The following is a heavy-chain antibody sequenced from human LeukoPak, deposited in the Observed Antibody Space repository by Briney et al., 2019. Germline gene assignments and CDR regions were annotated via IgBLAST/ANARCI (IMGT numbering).Heavy chain of an antibody. CDR1: DGSMNNDY. Sequence: KPSETLSLTCSVSDGSMNNDYWTWIRQPPGKGLEWIGYIYFSGSTDYNPSLRSRVTISVDRSKNQFSLKLRSVTAADTAIYYCAXXXXNGGNNWFDPWSQGTLVTVSS. J-gene: IGHJ5*02. V-gene: IGHV4-59*08. CDR2: IYFSGST. D-gene: IGHD3-16*01. CDR3: AXXXXNGGNNWFDP.